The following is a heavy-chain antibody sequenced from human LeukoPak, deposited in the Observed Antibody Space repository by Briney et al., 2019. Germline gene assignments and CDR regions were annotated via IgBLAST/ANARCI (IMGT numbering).Heavy chain of an antibody. CDR2: INPDSGGP. D-gene: IGHD3-10*01. V-gene: IGHV1-2*06. CDR1: GYTFTGYY. CDR3: ARDRGKVANDY. J-gene: IGHJ4*02. Sequence: ASVKVSCKASGYTFTGYYIHWMRQAPGQGLEWMGRINPDSGGPNYAHKFQGRVTMTRDTSISTAHMDLSRLTSDDTAVYFCARDRGKVANDYWGQGTLVIVSS.